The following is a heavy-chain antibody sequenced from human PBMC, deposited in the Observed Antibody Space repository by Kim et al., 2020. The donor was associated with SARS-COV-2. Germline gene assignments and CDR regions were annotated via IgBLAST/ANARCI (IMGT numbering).Heavy chain of an antibody. CDR3: ARSGFSYYDSSGYYPFDY. V-gene: IGHV4-59*01. J-gene: IGHJ4*02. Sequence: KSRVTISVDTSKNQFSLKLSSVTAADTAVYYCARSGFSYYDSSGYYPFDYWGQGTLVTVSS. D-gene: IGHD3-22*01.